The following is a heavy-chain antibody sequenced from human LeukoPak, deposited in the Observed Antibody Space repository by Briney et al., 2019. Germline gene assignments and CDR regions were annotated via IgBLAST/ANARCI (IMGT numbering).Heavy chain of an antibody. J-gene: IGHJ5*02. CDR2: LSGSGSTT. V-gene: IGHV3-23*01. CDR3: AKEASITMIVSWFDP. CDR1: GFTFSSAA. D-gene: IGHD3-22*01. Sequence: PGGSLRLSCAASGFTFSSAAMSWVRQALGKGLEWVSALSGSGSTTYYADSVKGRFTISRDNSKNTLWLQMNSLRAEDTAVYYCAKEASITMIVSWFDPWGQGTLVTVSS.